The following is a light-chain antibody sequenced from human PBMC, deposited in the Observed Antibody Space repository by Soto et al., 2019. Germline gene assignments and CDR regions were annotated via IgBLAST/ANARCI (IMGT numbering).Light chain of an antibody. CDR1: QSINNW. J-gene: IGKJ1*01. CDR2: KTS. Sequence: DIQLTQSPSTLSASVGDRVTIPCRASQSINNWLAWYQQKPGKAPKILIYKTSDLESGVPSRFSGSGSGTDFTLTISSLQPEDFKTYYCQQSYSIPQTFGQGTKVDI. V-gene: IGKV1-5*03. CDR3: QQSYSIPQT.